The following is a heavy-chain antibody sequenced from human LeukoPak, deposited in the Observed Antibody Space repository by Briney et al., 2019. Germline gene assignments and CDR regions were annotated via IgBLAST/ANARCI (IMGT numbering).Heavy chain of an antibody. D-gene: IGHD1-1*01. CDR2: IGDNGGDT. CDR3: GRDWKLDY. J-gene: IGHJ4*02. CDR1: GFTFNNFA. V-gene: IGHV3-23*01. Sequence: GGSLRLSCAASGFTFNNFAMSWVRQAPGKGLEWVSAIGDNGGDTKYAGSAKGRFTIYRDNSRNTLYLQMNSLRVEDTAIYYCGRDWKLDYWGQGTLVTVSS.